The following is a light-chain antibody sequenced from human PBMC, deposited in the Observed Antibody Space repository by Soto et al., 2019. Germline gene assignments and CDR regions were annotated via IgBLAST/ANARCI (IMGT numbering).Light chain of an antibody. CDR3: QSYDTSLSGYVL. V-gene: IGLV1-40*01. Sequence: QSVLTQPPSVSGAPGQRVTISCTGGSSNIGAGYDVHWYQQLPGTAPKLLIYGNSNRPSGVPDRFSGSKSGTSASLAITGVQAEDEAGYYCQSYDTSLSGYVLFGGGTKLTAL. CDR2: GNS. CDR1: SSNIGAGYD. J-gene: IGLJ2*01.